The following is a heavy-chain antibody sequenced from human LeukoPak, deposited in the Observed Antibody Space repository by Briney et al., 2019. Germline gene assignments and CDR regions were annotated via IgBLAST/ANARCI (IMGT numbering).Heavy chain of an antibody. J-gene: IGHJ4*02. CDR2: ISAYNGNT. D-gene: IGHD3-10*01. Sequence: ASVKVSCKASGYTFTSYGISWVRQAPGQGLEWMGWISAYNGNTNYAQKLQGRVTMTTDTSTSTAYMEPRSLRSDDTAVYYCARVGSTMVRGVCDYWGQGTLVTVSS. CDR1: GYTFTSYG. CDR3: ARVGSTMVRGVCDY. V-gene: IGHV1-18*01.